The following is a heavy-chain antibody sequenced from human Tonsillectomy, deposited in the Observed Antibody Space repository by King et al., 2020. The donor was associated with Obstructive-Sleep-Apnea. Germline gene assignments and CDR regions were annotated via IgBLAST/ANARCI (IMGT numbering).Heavy chain of an antibody. D-gene: IGHD1-26*01. CDR2: ISSSSSTI. Sequence: VQLVESGGGLVQPGGSLRLSCAASGFTFSSYSMNWVRQAPGKGLEWVSYISSSSSTIYYADSVKGRFTISRDNAKNSLYLQMNSLRAEDTAVYYCARGKWELLTPFDYWGQGTLVTVSS. V-gene: IGHV3-48*04. CDR1: GFTFSSYS. CDR3: ARGKWELLTPFDY. J-gene: IGHJ4*02.